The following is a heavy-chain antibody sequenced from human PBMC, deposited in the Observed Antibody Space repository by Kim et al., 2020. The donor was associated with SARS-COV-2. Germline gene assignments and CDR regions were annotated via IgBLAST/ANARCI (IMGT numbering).Heavy chain of an antibody. J-gene: IGHJ4*02. D-gene: IGHD7-27*01. CDR1: GCSISSGGYY. CDR3: ARVSTGDGTDY. V-gene: IGHV4-31*03. CDR2: IYYSGST. Sequence: SETLSLTCTVSGCSISSGGYYWSWIRQHPGKGLEWIGYIYYSGSTYYNPSLKSRVTISVDTSKNQFSLKLSSVTAADTAVYYCARVSTGDGTDYWGQGTLVTVSS.